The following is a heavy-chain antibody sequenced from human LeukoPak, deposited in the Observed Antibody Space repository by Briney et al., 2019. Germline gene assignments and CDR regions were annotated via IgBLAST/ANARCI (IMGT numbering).Heavy chain of an antibody. J-gene: IGHJ5*02. CDR1: GGTFSSYA. CDR2: IIPIFGIA. V-gene: IGHV1-69*04. Sequence: SVKVSCKASGGTFSSYAISWVRQAPGQGLERMGRIIPIFGIANYAQKFQGRVTITADKSTSTAYMELSSLRSEDTAVYYCASSPPSRYCSGGSCVNWFDPWGQGTLVTVSS. CDR3: ASSPPSRYCSGGSCVNWFDP. D-gene: IGHD2-15*01.